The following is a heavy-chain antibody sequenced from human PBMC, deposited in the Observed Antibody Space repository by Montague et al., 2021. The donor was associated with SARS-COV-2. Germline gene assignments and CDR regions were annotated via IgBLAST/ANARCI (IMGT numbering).Heavy chain of an antibody. CDR1: GGSISSSSYY. V-gene: IGHV4-39*01. CDR2: FYYSGST. Sequence: SETLSLTCTVSGGSISSSSYYWGWIRQPPGKGLEWIGSFYYSGSTYYNPSLKSRVTISVDTSKNQFSLKMSSVTAADTAVYYCARHLPCIVVAEAAAADYWGQGTMVTVSS. CDR3: ARHLPCIVVAEAAAADY. J-gene: IGHJ4*01. D-gene: IGHD6-19*01.